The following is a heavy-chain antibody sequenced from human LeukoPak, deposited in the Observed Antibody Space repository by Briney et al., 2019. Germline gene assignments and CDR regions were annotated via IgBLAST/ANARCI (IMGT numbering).Heavy chain of an antibody. CDR2: IYFSGTT. Sequence: SETLSLTCTVSGGSISTSPYYWGWIRQPPGKGLEWIGNIYFSGTTYDNPSLKSRVTISVDTSKNQFSLKVNSVTAADTAVYYCTRLGGLSLHSGWNYWYFDLWGRGTLVTVSS. CDR3: TRLGGLSLHSGWNYWYFDL. J-gene: IGHJ2*01. D-gene: IGHD6-19*01. V-gene: IGHV4-39*01. CDR1: GGSISTSPYY.